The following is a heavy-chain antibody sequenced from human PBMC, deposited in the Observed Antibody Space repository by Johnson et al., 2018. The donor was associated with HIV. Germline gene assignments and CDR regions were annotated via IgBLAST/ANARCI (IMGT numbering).Heavy chain of an antibody. CDR2: IYSGGST. D-gene: IGHD4-23*01. Sequence: VQLVESGGGLVQPGGSLRLSCAASGFTVSSNYMSWVRQAPGKGLEWVSLIYSGGSTYYADSVKGRFTISRDNSKNAMYLQMNSLRTEDTAVYYCANLGDYSGNNGFDIWGQGTMVTVSS. CDR3: ANLGDYSGNNGFDI. J-gene: IGHJ3*02. V-gene: IGHV3-66*02. CDR1: GFTVSSNY.